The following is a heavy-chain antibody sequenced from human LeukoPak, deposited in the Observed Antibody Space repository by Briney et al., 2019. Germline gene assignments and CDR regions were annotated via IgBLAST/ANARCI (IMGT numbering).Heavy chain of an antibody. CDR3: ARFLKNPVNRRGPANYYMDV. Sequence: ASVKVSCKASGYTFTSYGISWVRQAPGQGLEWMGWISAYNGNTNYAQKFQGRATMTRNTSIGTAYMELSSVRSEDTAVYYCARFLKNPVNRRGPANYYMDVWGKGTTVTISS. CDR1: GYTFTSYG. CDR2: ISAYNGNT. D-gene: IGHD2/OR15-2a*01. V-gene: IGHV1-18*01. J-gene: IGHJ6*03.